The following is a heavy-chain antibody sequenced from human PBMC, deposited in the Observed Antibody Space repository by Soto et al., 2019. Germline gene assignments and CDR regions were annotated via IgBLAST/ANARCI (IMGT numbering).Heavy chain of an antibody. Sequence: ASVKVSCKASGDTFTSYAMHWVRQAPGQRLEWMGWINVGNGNTKYAQKFQGRVTMTTDTSTSTAYMELRSLRAGDTAVYYCARDKYYDSSGYFDLWGRGTLVTVSS. D-gene: IGHD3-22*01. CDR2: INVGNGNT. V-gene: IGHV1-3*01. CDR1: GDTFTSYA. CDR3: ARDKYYDSSGYFDL. J-gene: IGHJ2*01.